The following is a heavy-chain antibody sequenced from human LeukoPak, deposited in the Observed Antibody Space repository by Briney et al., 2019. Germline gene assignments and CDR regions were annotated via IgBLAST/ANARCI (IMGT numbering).Heavy chain of an antibody. V-gene: IGHV1-2*02. D-gene: IGHD5-12*01. J-gene: IGHJ6*03. CDR1: GYTFTGYY. Sequence: ASVKVSCKASGYTFTGYYMHWVRQAPGQGLEWMGWINPNSGGTNYAQKFQGRVTMTRDTSKNQFSLKLSSVTAADTAVYYCARELEATIPRSRYYYYYMDVWGKGTTVTISS. CDR2: INPNSGGT. CDR3: ARELEATIPRSRYYYYYMDV.